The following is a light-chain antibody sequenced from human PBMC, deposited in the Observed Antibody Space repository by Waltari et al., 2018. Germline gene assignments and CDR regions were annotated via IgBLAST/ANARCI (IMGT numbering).Light chain of an antibody. CDR2: DVS. CDR1: SSDIGVYNY. Sequence: QSALTQPASVSGSPGQSITISCFGTSSDIGVYNYVSWYQQYPGKAPKLMVYDVSQRPSGVSDRVSVSKSDNTASLTISGLRAEDEADYYCNSYTRKTASVVFGGGTKLTVL. V-gene: IGLV2-14*01. J-gene: IGLJ3*02. CDR3: NSYTRKTASVV.